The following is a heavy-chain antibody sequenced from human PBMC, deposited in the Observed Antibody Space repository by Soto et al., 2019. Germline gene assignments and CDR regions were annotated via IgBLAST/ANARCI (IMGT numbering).Heavy chain of an antibody. CDR3: ARHSGYSYGYYFDY. V-gene: IGHV4-39*01. D-gene: IGHD5-18*01. Sequence: PSETLSLTCTVSGGSISSSSYYWGWIRQPPGKGLEWIGSIYYSGSTYYNPSLKSRVTISVDTSKNQFSLKLSSVTAADTAVYYSARHSGYSYGYYFDYWGQGTLVTVSS. CDR1: GGSISSSSYY. CDR2: IYYSGST. J-gene: IGHJ4*02.